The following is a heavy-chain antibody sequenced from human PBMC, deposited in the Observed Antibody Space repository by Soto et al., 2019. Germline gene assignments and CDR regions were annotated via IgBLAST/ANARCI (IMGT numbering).Heavy chain of an antibody. V-gene: IGHV3-48*01. CDR1: GFTFSSYS. J-gene: IGHJ4*02. CDR2: ISSSSSTI. D-gene: IGHD2-15*01. CDR3: ARTLDHYNWNYEDDVVVVAATPVVYFDY. Sequence: GGSLRLSCAASGFTFSSYSMNWVRQAPGKGLEWVSYISSSSSTIYYADSVKGRFTISRDNAKNSLYLQMNSLRAEDTAVYYCARTLDHYNWNYEDDVVVVAATPVVYFDYWGQGTLVTVSS.